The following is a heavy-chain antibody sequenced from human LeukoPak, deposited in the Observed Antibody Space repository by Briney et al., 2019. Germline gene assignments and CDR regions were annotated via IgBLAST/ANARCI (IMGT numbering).Heavy chain of an antibody. V-gene: IGHV3-7*01. J-gene: IGHJ4*02. CDR2: IKQDGSEK. CDR1: GFTFSSYW. Sequence: GGSLRPSCAASGFTFSSYWMSWVRQAPGKGLEWVANIKQDGSEKYYVDSVKGRFTISRDNAKNSLYLQMNSLRAEDTAVYYCARRGYCSSTSCYSFDYWGQGTLVTVSS. D-gene: IGHD2-2*01. CDR3: ARRGYCSSTSCYSFDY.